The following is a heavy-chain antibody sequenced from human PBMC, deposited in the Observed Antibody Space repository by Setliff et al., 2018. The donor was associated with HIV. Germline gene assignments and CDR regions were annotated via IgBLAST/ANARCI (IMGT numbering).Heavy chain of an antibody. CDR3: ARLYYYGSGSYPWYFDY. Sequence: RASVKVSCKASGGTFSSYAISWVRQAPGQGLEWMGGIIPIYRIANYAQNFQGRVTITADESTSTAYMELSSLRSEDTAVYYCARLYYYGSGSYPWYFDYWGQGTLVTVSS. CDR2: IIPIYRIA. D-gene: IGHD3-10*01. J-gene: IGHJ4*02. V-gene: IGHV1-69*13. CDR1: GGTFSSYA.